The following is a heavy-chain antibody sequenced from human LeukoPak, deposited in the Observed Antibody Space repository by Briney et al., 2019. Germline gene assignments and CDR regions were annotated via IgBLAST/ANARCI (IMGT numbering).Heavy chain of an antibody. CDR1: GFSFSDSW. CDR3: GRDPAWGAIDY. CDR2: MNPDGSGK. D-gene: IGHD7-27*01. Sequence: GGSLRLSCAASGFSFSDSWMSWVRQAPGKGLEWVANMNPDGSGKYYVDSVRGRFTVSRDNAKNTVYLQMNSLRAEDTAVYYCGRDPAWGAIDYWGQGTLVTVSP. J-gene: IGHJ4*02. V-gene: IGHV3-7*01.